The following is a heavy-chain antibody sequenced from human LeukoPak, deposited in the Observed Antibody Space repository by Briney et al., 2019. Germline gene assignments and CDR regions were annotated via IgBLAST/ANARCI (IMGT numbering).Heavy chain of an antibody. Sequence: ASVKVSCKASGYTFTSYGISWVQQAPGQGLEWMGWISAYSGNTNYAQKLQGRVTMTTDTSTSTAYMELRSLRSDDTAVYYCARAYFWIGYYKWRQYYFDYWGQGTLVTVSS. CDR2: ISAYSGNT. CDR3: ARAYFWIGYYKWRQYYFDY. D-gene: IGHD3-3*01. CDR1: GYTFTSYG. J-gene: IGHJ4*02. V-gene: IGHV1-18*01.